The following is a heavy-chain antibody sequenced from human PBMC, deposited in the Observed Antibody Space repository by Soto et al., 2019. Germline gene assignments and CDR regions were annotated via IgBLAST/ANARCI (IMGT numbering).Heavy chain of an antibody. CDR2: INQDGSES. CDR1: GLTFSSYW. J-gene: IGHJ4*02. V-gene: IGHV3-7*01. CDR3: ARPARECSSPGCAN. Sequence: EVQLVESGGGLVQPGGSLRLSCVVSGLTFSSYWMSWVRQAPGKGLEWVANINQDGSESYYVDSVNGRFTISRDNAKNSLYLQMTSLRAEDTAVYYCARPARECSSPGCANWGQGTLVTVSS. D-gene: IGHD2-2*01.